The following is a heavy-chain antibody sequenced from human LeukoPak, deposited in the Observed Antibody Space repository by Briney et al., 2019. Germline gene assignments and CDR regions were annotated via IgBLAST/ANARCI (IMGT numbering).Heavy chain of an antibody. CDR3: ARDYGDYVGGDY. CDR2: INPNSGGT. CDR1: GYTFTGYY. J-gene: IGHJ4*02. D-gene: IGHD4-17*01. Sequence: ASVKVSCKASGYTFTGYYMHWVRQAPGQGLEWMGWINPNSGGTNYAQKFQGRVTMTRDTSISTAYMELSRLRSDDTAVYYRARDYGDYVGGDYWGQGTLVTVSS. V-gene: IGHV1-2*02.